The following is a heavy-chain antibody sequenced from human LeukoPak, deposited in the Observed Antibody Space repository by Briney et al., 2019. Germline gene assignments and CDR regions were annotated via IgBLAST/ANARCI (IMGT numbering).Heavy chain of an antibody. Sequence: GGSLRLSCAASGFTFSSYEMNWVRQAPGKGLEWVSYISSSGSTIYYADSVKGRFTISRDNAKNSLYLQMNSLRAEDTAVYYCARISGYDENWFDPWGQGTLVTVSS. CDR3: ARISGYDENWFDP. J-gene: IGHJ5*02. D-gene: IGHD5-12*01. CDR2: ISSSGSTI. V-gene: IGHV3-48*03. CDR1: GFTFSSYE.